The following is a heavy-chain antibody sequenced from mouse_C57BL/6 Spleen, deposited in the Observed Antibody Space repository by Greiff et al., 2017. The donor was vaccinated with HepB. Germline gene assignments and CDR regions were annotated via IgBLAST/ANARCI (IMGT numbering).Heavy chain of an antibody. Sequence: EVQLVESGGGLVKPGGSLKLSCAASGFTFSSYAMSWVRQTPEKRLEWVATISDGGSYTYYPDNVKGRFTISRDNAKNNLYLQMSHLKSEDTAMYYCARVGTVVAPYWYFDVWGTGTTVTVSS. V-gene: IGHV5-4*01. CDR2: ISDGGSYT. J-gene: IGHJ1*03. CDR3: ARVGTVVAPYWYFDV. CDR1: GFTFSSYA. D-gene: IGHD1-1*01.